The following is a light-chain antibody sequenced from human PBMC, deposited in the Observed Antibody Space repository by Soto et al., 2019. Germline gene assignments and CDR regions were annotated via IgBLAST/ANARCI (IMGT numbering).Light chain of an antibody. CDR2: AAS. Sequence: IQMTQSPSTLSAAVGDRVTITCRESQSISSYLNWYQQKPGKAPKLLIYAASSLQSGVPSRFSGSGSGTEFTLTISSLQPEDFATYYCQQSYSTPRTFGQGTKVDIK. CDR3: QQSYSTPRT. CDR1: QSISSY. V-gene: IGKV1-39*01. J-gene: IGKJ1*01.